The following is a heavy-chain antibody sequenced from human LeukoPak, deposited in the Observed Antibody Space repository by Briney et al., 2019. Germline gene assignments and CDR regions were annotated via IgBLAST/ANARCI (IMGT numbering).Heavy chain of an antibody. CDR2: ISSSGSTI. V-gene: IGHV3-11*04. CDR1: GFTFSDYY. D-gene: IGHD6-13*01. Sequence: GGSLRLSCAASGFTFSDYYMSWIRQAPGKGLEWVSYISSSGSTIYYADSVKGRFTIPRDNAKNSLYLQMNSLRAEDTAVYYCARDSSSGLVYMDVWGKGTTVTVSS. CDR3: ARDSSSGLVYMDV. J-gene: IGHJ6*03.